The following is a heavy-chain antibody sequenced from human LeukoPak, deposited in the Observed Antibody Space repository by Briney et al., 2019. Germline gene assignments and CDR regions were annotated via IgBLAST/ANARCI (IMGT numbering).Heavy chain of an antibody. V-gene: IGHV1-8*01. D-gene: IGHD6-13*01. Sequence: ASVKVSCKAPGYTFTSYDINWVRQATGQGLEWMGWMNPNSGNTGYAQKFQGRVTMTRNTSISTAYMELSSLRSEDTAVYYCARPHKAAVTYNWFDPWGQGTLVTVSS. CDR1: GYTFTSYD. CDR3: ARPHKAAVTYNWFDP. J-gene: IGHJ5*02. CDR2: MNPNSGNT.